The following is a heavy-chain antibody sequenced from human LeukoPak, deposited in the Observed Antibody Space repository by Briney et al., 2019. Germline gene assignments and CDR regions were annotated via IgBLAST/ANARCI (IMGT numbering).Heavy chain of an antibody. V-gene: IGHV3-23*01. CDR3: ARESYSSGWYRGAWFDP. J-gene: IGHJ5*02. D-gene: IGHD6-19*01. Sequence: PGGSLRLSCAASGFTFSSSAMSWVRQAPGKGLEWVSAISNNGGYTYYADSVKGRFTISRDNSKNTLFLQMNSLRAEDTAVYYCARESYSSGWYRGAWFDPWGQGTLVTVSS. CDR2: ISNNGGYT. CDR1: GFTFSSSA.